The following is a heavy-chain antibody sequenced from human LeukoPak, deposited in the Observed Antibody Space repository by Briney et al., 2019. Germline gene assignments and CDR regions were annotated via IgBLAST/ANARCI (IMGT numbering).Heavy chain of an antibody. V-gene: IGHV4-38-2*02. D-gene: IGHD1-14*01. Sequence: SETLSLTCTVSGYSISSGYYWGWIRQPPGKGLEWIGGIYHSGSTYYNPSLKSRVTISVDTSKNQFSLKVTSVTAADTAVYYCARVYNVDVWGKGTTVTVSS. CDR3: ARVYNVDV. CDR2: IYHSGST. J-gene: IGHJ6*04. CDR1: GYSISSGYY.